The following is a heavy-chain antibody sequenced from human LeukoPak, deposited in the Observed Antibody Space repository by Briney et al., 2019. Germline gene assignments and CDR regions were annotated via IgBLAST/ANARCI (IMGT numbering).Heavy chain of an antibody. Sequence: ASVKVSCKASGYTFTSYDINWVRQATGQGLEWMGWMNPNSGNTAYAQQFQGRVTITRDTSISTAYMDLSSLRSEDTAVYYCAREAPSGYQNYPRGFLDYWGQGTLVTVSS. CDR1: GYTFTSYD. CDR3: AREAPSGYQNYPRGFLDY. V-gene: IGHV1-8*03. CDR2: MNPNSGNT. D-gene: IGHD3-3*01. J-gene: IGHJ4*02.